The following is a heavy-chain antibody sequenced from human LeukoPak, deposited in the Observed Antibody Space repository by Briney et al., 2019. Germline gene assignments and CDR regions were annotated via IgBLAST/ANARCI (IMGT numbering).Heavy chain of an antibody. CDR1: GFTFSDYS. CDR2: ISSATGSR. CDR3: ARDRGGYNDY. V-gene: IGHV3-21*01. J-gene: IGHJ4*02. D-gene: IGHD1-1*01. Sequence: PGGSLILSCAASGFTFSDYSMSWVRQAPGKGLAWVSSISSATGSRYYADSVKGRFTICRDNAKNSLCLQMNSLRAEDTAVYYCARDRGGYNDYWGQGTLVTVSS.